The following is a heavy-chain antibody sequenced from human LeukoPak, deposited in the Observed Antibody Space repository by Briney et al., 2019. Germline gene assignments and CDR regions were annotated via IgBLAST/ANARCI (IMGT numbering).Heavy chain of an antibody. CDR2: IYYSGST. Sequence: SETLSLTCTGSGGSISSYYWSWIRQPPGKGLEWIGYIYYSGSTNYNPSLKSRVTISVDTSKNQFSLKLSSVTAADTAVYYCARVRTYYYDSSGRRAWFDPWGQGTLVTVSS. D-gene: IGHD3-22*01. CDR1: GGSISSYY. J-gene: IGHJ5*02. CDR3: ARVRTYYYDSSGRRAWFDP. V-gene: IGHV4-59*01.